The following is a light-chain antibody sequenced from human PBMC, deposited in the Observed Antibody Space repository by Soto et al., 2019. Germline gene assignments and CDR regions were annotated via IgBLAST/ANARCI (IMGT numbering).Light chain of an antibody. CDR3: SSYRTGSAFYV. CDR1: SSDVGDYNY. J-gene: IGLJ1*01. CDR2: EVR. Sequence: QSVLTQPASVSGSPGQSITISCTGTSSDVGDYNYVSWYQHHPGKAPKLIIYEVRNRPSGVPNRFSGAKSGNTASLTISGLQAEDEADYYCSSYRTGSAFYVFGSGTKVTAL. V-gene: IGLV2-14*01.